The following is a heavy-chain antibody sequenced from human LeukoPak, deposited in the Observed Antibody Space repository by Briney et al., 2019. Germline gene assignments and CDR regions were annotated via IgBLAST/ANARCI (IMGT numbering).Heavy chain of an antibody. CDR3: AGAVGALLTWAF. Sequence: SETLSLTCTVSGGSLISHYWSWIRQTPGKGLEWIGYIYDFGSTDYNPSLKSRITMSVNTSKNQFSLELNSVTAADTAIYYCAGAVGALLTWAFWGQGTLVTVSS. CDR2: IYDFGST. D-gene: IGHD1-26*01. J-gene: IGHJ4*02. CDR1: GGSLISHY. V-gene: IGHV4-59*11.